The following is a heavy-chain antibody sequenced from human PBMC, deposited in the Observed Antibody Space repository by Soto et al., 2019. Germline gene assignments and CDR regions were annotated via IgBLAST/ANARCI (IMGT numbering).Heavy chain of an antibody. CDR3: ARIPMTTVTEGYYYGMDV. D-gene: IGHD4-17*01. Sequence: QSGPTLVNPTQTLTLTCTFSGFSLSTSGMCVSWIRQPPGKALEWLALIDWDDDKYYSTSLKTRLTISKDTSKNQVVLTMTNMDPVDTATYYCARIPMTTVTEGYYYGMDVWGQGTTVTVSS. J-gene: IGHJ6*02. CDR1: GFSLSTSGMC. CDR2: IDWDDDK. V-gene: IGHV2-70*01.